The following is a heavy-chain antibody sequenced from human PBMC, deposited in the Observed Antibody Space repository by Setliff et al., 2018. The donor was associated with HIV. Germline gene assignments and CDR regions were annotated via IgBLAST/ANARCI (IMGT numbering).Heavy chain of an antibody. CDR1: GGSISSGGYY. CDR2: IYTSGST. J-gene: IGHJ4*02. Sequence: PSETLSLTCTVSGGSISSGGYYWSWIRQPAGKGLEWIGRIYTSGSTNYNPSLKSRLTISVDTSKNQFSLKLSSVTAADTAVYYCARLFRWLQFPDRFDSWGQGALVTVSS. CDR3: ARLFRWLQFPDRFDS. D-gene: IGHD6-19*01. V-gene: IGHV4-61*02.